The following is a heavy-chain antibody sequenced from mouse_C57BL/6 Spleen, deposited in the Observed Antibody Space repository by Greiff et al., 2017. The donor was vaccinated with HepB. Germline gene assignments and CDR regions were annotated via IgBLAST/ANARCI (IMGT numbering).Heavy chain of an antibody. Sequence: QVQLQQPGAELVRPGTSVKLSCKASGYTFTSYWMHWVKQRPGQGLEWIGVIDPSDSYTNYNQKFKGKATLTVGTSSSTAYMQLSSLTSEDSAVYYCARGTGSYYFDYWGQGTTLTVSS. CDR1: GYTFTSYW. J-gene: IGHJ2*01. CDR2: IDPSDSYT. V-gene: IGHV1-59*01. D-gene: IGHD4-1*01. CDR3: ARGTGSYYFDY.